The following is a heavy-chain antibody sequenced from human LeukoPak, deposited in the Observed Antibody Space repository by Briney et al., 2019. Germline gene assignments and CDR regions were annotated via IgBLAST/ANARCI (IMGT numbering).Heavy chain of an antibody. V-gene: IGHV4-38-2*02. CDR1: GYSISSGYY. Sequence: SETLSLTCTVSGYSISSGYYRGWIRQPPGKGLEWIGSIYYSGSTYYNPSLKSRVTISVDTSKNQFSLKLSSVTAADTAVYYCARASWYGNWFDPWGQGTLVTVSS. D-gene: IGHD6-13*01. J-gene: IGHJ5*02. CDR3: ARASWYGNWFDP. CDR2: IYYSGST.